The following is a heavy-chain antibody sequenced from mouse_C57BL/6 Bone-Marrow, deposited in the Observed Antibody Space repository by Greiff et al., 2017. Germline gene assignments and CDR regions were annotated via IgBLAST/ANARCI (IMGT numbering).Heavy chain of an antibody. CDR1: GYTFTNYW. Sequence: QVQLQQSGAELVRPGTSVKMSCKASGYTFTNYWIGWAKQRPGHGLEWIGDIYPGGGYTNYNEKFKGKATLTADKSSSTAYMQFSSLTSEDSAIYYCARAGKEYYDAMDYWGQGTSGTVST. CDR2: IYPGGGYT. J-gene: IGHJ4*01. V-gene: IGHV1-63*01. CDR3: ARAGKEYYDAMDY. D-gene: IGHD2-1*01.